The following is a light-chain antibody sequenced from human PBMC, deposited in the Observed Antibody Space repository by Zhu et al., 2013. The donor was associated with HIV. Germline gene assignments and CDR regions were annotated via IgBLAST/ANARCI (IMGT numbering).Light chain of an antibody. Sequence: EVVLTQSPVTLAGFPGDRVTLSCRASQNVNKNLAWYQHKRGQSPRLLFSGASTRATGVPPRFSGSGSATEFTLTISGLQSEDFALYYCQQYNDWPRTFGQGTKVEIK. CDR3: QQYNDWPRT. CDR1: QNVNKN. J-gene: IGKJ1*01. V-gene: IGKV3-15*01. CDR2: GAS.